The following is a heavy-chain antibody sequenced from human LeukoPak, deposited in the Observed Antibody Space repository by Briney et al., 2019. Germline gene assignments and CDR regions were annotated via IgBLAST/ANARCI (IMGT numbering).Heavy chain of an antibody. Sequence: SSETLSLTCTVSGYSISSGYYGGWIRQPPGKGLGWIGSNYHSGSTYYNPSLKSRVTISVDTSKNQFSLKLSSVTAADTAVYYCARETYDFWSGYYPDAFDIWGQGTMVTVSS. V-gene: IGHV4-38-2*02. J-gene: IGHJ3*02. D-gene: IGHD3-3*01. CDR3: ARETYDFWSGYYPDAFDI. CDR2: NYHSGST. CDR1: GYSISSGYY.